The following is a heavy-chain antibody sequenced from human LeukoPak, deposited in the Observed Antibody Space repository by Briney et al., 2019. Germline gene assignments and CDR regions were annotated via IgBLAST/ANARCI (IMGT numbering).Heavy chain of an antibody. J-gene: IGHJ4*02. CDR2: IYYSGST. D-gene: IGHD2-2*01. V-gene: IGHV4-59*01. Sequence: SETLSLTCTVSGGSISSYYWSWIRQPPGKGLEWIGYIYYSGSTNYNPSLKSRVTISVDTSKNQFSLKLSSVTAADTAVYYCARSFDYCSSTSCYSRFDYWGQGTLVTVSS. CDR3: ARSFDYCSSTSCYSRFDY. CDR1: GGSISSYY.